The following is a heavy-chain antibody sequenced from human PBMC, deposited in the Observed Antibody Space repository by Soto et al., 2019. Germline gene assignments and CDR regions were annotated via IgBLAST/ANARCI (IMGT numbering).Heavy chain of an antibody. Sequence: SETLSLTCTVSGGSISSGDYYWSWIRQPPGKGLEWIGYIYYTGSTYYNPSLKSRLTISVDTSKNQFSLKLTSVTAADTAVYFCARYQKGPFDYWGRGTLVTVSS. V-gene: IGHV4-30-4*01. CDR1: GGSISSGDYY. D-gene: IGHD2-2*01. CDR3: ARYQKGPFDY. CDR2: IYYTGST. J-gene: IGHJ4*02.